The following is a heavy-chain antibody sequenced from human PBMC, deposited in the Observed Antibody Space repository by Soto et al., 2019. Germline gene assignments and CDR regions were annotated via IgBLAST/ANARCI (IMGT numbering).Heavy chain of an antibody. CDR1: GYSFTSYW. D-gene: IGHD6-19*01. Sequence: PGESLKISCKGSGYSFTSYWIGWVRQMPGKGLEWMGIIYPGDSDTRYSPSFQGQVTISADKSISTAYLQWSSLKASDTAMYYCARLPPLRGYSSGWPRADYYYYGMDVWGQGTTVTVSS. V-gene: IGHV5-51*01. CDR2: IYPGDSDT. J-gene: IGHJ6*02. CDR3: ARLPPLRGYSSGWPRADYYYYGMDV.